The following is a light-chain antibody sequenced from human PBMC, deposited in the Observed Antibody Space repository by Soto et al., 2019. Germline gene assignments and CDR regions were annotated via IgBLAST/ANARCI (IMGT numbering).Light chain of an antibody. CDR1: QYINTR. Sequence: EIVLTQSPATLSSFPGDRVTLSCMASQYINTRLAWYRHRPGQAPRLLIYQTSIRAAGIPARFSASGSGTDFTLTISDVQPEDFALYYCHQRQSWPRTFGQGTKVDIK. CDR2: QTS. CDR3: HQRQSWPRT. J-gene: IGKJ1*01. V-gene: IGKV3-11*01.